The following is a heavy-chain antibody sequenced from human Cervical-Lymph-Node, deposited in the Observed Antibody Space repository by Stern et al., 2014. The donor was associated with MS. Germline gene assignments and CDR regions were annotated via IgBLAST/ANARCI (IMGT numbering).Heavy chain of an antibody. CDR3: ARQHSSGWYDY. V-gene: IGHV4-39*01. CDR2: IDAPGTP. J-gene: IGHJ4*02. CDR1: GDSISTTSDY. D-gene: IGHD6-19*01. Sequence: QVQLQESGPGLVKPSETLSLTCTVSGDSISTTSDYWGWLRQAPGVGLECIGTIDAPGTPYTTSSFQGGASMPVDTSKRQFSLSLSSVTAADTALYYCARQHSSGWYDYWGQGTLVTVSS.